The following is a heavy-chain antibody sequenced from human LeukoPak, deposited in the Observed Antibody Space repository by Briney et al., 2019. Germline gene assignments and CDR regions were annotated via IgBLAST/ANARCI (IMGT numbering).Heavy chain of an antibody. Sequence: GGSLRLSCAASGFTFSSYAMSWVRQAPGKGLEWVSAISGSGGSTYFADSVKGRFTISRDNSRNTLYLQMNSLRAEDTALYYCAKDPGYYTTTSCYPYYFDYWGQGTLVTVSS. CDR2: ISGSGGST. CDR1: GFTFSSYA. CDR3: AKDPGYYTTTSCYPYYFDY. J-gene: IGHJ4*02. V-gene: IGHV3-23*01. D-gene: IGHD2-2*01.